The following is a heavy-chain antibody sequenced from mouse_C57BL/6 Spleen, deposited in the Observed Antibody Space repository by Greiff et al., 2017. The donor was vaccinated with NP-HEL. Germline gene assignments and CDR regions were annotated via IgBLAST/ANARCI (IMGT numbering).Heavy chain of an antibody. D-gene: IGHD1-1*01. Sequence: VQLQQSGAELVRPGASVKLSCTASGFNIKDDYMHWVKQRPEQGLEWIGWIDPENGDTEYASKFQGKATITADTSSNTAYLQLSSLTSEDTAVYYCTTPYYYGSSSYAMDYWGQGTSVTVSS. CDR3: TTPYYYGSSSYAMDY. CDR2: IDPENGDT. J-gene: IGHJ4*01. CDR1: GFNIKDDY. V-gene: IGHV14-4*01.